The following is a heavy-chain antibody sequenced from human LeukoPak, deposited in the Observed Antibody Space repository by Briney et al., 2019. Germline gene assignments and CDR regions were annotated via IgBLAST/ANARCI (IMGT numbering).Heavy chain of an antibody. V-gene: IGHV4-59*01. CDR2: IFYTGST. D-gene: IGHD3-16*01. CDR3: ARDVSPFGDAFDI. J-gene: IGHJ3*02. CDR1: NGSISNNY. Sequence: SETLSLTCTVSNGSISNNYWSWIRQPPGKGLEWIGYIFYTGSTTYNPSLKSRVTISVDTSKNQFSLKLNSVTAADTAVYYCARDVSPFGDAFDIWGQGTMVTVSP.